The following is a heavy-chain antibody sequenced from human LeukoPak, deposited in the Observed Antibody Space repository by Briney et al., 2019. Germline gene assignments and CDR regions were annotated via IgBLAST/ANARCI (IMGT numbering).Heavy chain of an antibody. Sequence: ASVKVSCTASGYTFTSYDINWVRQATGQGLEWMGWMNPNSGNTGYAQKFQGRVTMTRNTSISTAYMELSSLRSEDTAVYYCARDPAYSYGYPDAFDIWGQGTMVTVSS. D-gene: IGHD5-18*01. CDR2: MNPNSGNT. V-gene: IGHV1-8*01. CDR3: ARDPAYSYGYPDAFDI. CDR1: GYTFTSYD. J-gene: IGHJ3*02.